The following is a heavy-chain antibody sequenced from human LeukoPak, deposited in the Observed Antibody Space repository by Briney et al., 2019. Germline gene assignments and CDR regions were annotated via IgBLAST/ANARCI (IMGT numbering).Heavy chain of an antibody. J-gene: IGHJ5*02. CDR2: IHYAGSNK. CDR3: ARGSHYDSGGYYYPNCFDP. CDR1: GFTFSSYG. V-gene: IGHV3-30*02. D-gene: IGHD3-22*01. Sequence: GGTLRLSCAASGFTFSSYGMHWVRQTPSQGLEWVAFIHYAGSNKYYADSVKGRFTISRDNSKNTLYLQMNILRVEDTAVYYCARGSHYDSGGYYYPNCFDPWGQGTLVTVSS.